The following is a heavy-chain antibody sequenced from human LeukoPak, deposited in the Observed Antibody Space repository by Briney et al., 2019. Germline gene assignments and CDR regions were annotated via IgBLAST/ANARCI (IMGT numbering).Heavy chain of an antibody. Sequence: SETLSLTCTVSGGSISSYYWSWIRQPPGKGLELIGYIYYSGSTNYNPSLKSRVTISVDTSKNQFSLKLSSVTAADTAVYYCARTYCSGGSCRGYYFDYWGQGTLVTVSS. J-gene: IGHJ4*02. CDR2: IYYSGST. CDR1: GGSISSYY. CDR3: ARTYCSGGSCRGYYFDY. V-gene: IGHV4-59*01. D-gene: IGHD2-15*01.